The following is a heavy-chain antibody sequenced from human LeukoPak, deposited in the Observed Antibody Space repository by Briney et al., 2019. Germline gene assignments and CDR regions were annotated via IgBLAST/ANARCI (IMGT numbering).Heavy chain of an antibody. J-gene: IGHJ6*02. CDR3: ARAPPDVDTAMVYYYYYGMDV. Sequence: ASVKVSCKASRNTFTSYDINWVRQATGQGLEWMGWMNPNSGNTGYAQKFQGRVTMTRNTSISTAYMELSSLRSEDTAVYYCARAPPDVDTAMVYYYYYGMDVWGQGTTVTVSS. V-gene: IGHV1-8*01. D-gene: IGHD5-18*01. CDR2: MNPNSGNT. CDR1: RNTFTSYD.